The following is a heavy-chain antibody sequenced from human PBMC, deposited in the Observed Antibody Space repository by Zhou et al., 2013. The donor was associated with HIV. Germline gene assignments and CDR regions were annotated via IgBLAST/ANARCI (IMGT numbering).Heavy chain of an antibody. CDR3: ARAGYYGSGSRAAFDF. Sequence: QVQSVQSGAEVKKPGASVKVSCKPSGYTFTNYGITWVRQVPGQGLEWMGWITAYNGNTNYAERFQDRLTMTTDTSTNTAYMELRSLKSDDTAVYYCARAGYYGSGSRAAFDFWG. CDR1: GYTFTNYG. J-gene: IGHJ4*01. V-gene: IGHV1-18*01. CDR2: ITAYNGNT. D-gene: IGHD3-10*01.